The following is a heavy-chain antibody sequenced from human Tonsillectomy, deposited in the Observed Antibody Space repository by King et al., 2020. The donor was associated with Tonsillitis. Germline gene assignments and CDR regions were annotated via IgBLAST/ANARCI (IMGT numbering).Heavy chain of an antibody. Sequence: VQLQESGPGLVKPSETLSLTCTVSGGSISSYYWAWIRQPPGKGREWIGYIYYSGSTKYNPSLKSRVTISVDTSKNQFSLKLSSVTAADTAVYYCARDKVCSGYYCAYGMDVWGQGTTVTVSS. CDR3: ARDKVCSGYYCAYGMDV. V-gene: IGHV4-59*01. CDR1: GGSISSYY. J-gene: IGHJ6*02. D-gene: IGHD3-22*01. CDR2: IYYSGST.